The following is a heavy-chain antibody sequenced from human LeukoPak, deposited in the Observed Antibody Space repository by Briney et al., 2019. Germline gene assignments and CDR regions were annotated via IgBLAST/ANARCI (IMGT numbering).Heavy chain of an antibody. D-gene: IGHD6-6*01. CDR1: GYTFTGYY. J-gene: IGHJ4*02. Sequence: ASVKVSCKASGYTFTGYYMHWVRQAPGQGLEGMGWINPNSGGTNYAQKFQGRVTMTRDTSISTAYMELSRLRSDDTAVYYCARVNEEELVDFDYWGQGSLVTVSS. CDR2: INPNSGGT. CDR3: ARVNEEELVDFDY. V-gene: IGHV1-2*02.